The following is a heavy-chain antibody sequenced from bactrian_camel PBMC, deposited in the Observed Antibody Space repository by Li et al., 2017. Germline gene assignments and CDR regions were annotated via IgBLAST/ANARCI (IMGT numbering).Heavy chain of an antibody. D-gene: IGHD2*01. CDR1: GLSVRNRH. CDR3: AMASGSWFGFWDY. CDR2: ISTDGSGP. V-gene: IGHV3-2*01. Sequence: HVQLVESGGGLVQPGGSLRLSCTASGLSVRNRHMTWVRQAPGKGLEWVSSISTDGSGPYYAEFVKGRLTMSSDNAKNTVYRQMNSLKSGDTALYYCAMASGSWFGFWDYWGQGTQVTVS. J-gene: IGHJ4*01.